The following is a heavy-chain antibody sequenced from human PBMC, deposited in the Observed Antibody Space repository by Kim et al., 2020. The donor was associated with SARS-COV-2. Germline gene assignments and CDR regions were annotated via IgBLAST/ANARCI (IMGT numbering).Heavy chain of an antibody. CDR3: ARDHLVGATTVLGY. J-gene: IGHJ4*02. Sequence: GGSLRLSCAASGFTFSSYAMHWVRQAPGKGLEWVAVISYDGSNKYYADSVKGRFTISRDNSKNTLYLQMNSLRAEDTAVYYCARDHLVGATTVLGYWGQG. D-gene: IGHD1-26*01. CDR2: ISYDGSNK. CDR1: GFTFSSYA. V-gene: IGHV3-30*04.